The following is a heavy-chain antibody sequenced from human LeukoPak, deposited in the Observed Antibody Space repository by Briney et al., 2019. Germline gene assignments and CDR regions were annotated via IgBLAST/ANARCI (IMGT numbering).Heavy chain of an antibody. CDR1: GGSISSYY. Sequence: PSETLSLTCTVSGGSISSYYWSWIRQPPGKGLEWIGYIYYSGSTNYNPSLKSRVTISVDTSKNQFSLKLSSVTAADTAVYYCARGGTWIQLWSTYYFDYWGQGTLVTVSS. CDR2: IYYSGST. CDR3: ARGGTWIQLWSTYYFDY. J-gene: IGHJ4*02. V-gene: IGHV4-59*12. D-gene: IGHD5-18*01.